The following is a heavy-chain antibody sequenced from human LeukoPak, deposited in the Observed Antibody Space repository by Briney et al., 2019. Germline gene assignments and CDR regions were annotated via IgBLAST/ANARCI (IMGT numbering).Heavy chain of an antibody. CDR1: GFTVSSNY. CDR3: AGVDSSGYFGAFDI. CDR2: IYSGGST. Sequence: PGGSLRLSCAASGFTVSSNYMSWVRQAPGKGLEWVSVIYSGGSTYYADSVKGRFTISRDNSKNTLYLQMNSLRAEDTAVYYCAGVDSSGYFGAFDIWGQGTLVTVSS. J-gene: IGHJ3*02. V-gene: IGHV3-66*02. D-gene: IGHD3-22*01.